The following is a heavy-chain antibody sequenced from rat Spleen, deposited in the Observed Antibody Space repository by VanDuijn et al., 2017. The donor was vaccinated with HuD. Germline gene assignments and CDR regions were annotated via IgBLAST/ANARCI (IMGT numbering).Heavy chain of an antibody. D-gene: IGHD1-9*01. CDR3: ARPTTGIPFNY. Sequence: EVQLVESGGGQVQPGRSLKLSCVASGFTFSDFDMAWVRQAPTKGLEWIASITNTGNTPYYSQSVKGRFTISRENAKNTLYLQMNSLRSDDTATYYCARPTTGIPFNYWGQGVMVTVSS. V-gene: IGHV5S13*01. CDR1: GFTFSDFD. CDR2: ITNTGNTP. J-gene: IGHJ2*01.